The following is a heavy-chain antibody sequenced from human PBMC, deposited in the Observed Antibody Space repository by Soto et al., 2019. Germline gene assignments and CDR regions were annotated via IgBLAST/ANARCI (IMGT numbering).Heavy chain of an antibody. CDR3: AKVGPTVATPRFCDY. CDR1: GFTFTTSA. J-gene: IGHJ4*02. CDR2: IHIPGGRA. V-gene: IGHV3-23*01. D-gene: IGHD4-17*01. Sequence: GGSLRLSCAASGFTFTTSAISWVRQAPGKGLEWISLIHIPGGRATYADSVRGRFTISIDNSENTVFLQMNSLRAEDTAIYYCAKVGPTVATPRFCDYWGQGNLVTVSS.